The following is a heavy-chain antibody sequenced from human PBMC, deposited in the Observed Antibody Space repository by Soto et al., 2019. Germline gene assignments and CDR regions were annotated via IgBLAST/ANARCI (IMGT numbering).Heavy chain of an antibody. CDR1: GGSISSSSYY. Sequence: QLQLQESGPGLVKPSETLSLTCTVSGGSISSSSYYWGWIRQPPGKGLEWIGSIYYSGSTYYNPSLKSRVTISVDTSKNQFSLKLSSVTAADTAVYYSARGGVYDFWSGTTGGFDPWGQGTLVTVSS. CDR3: ARGGVYDFWSGTTGGFDP. V-gene: IGHV4-39*01. D-gene: IGHD3-3*01. CDR2: IYYSGST. J-gene: IGHJ5*02.